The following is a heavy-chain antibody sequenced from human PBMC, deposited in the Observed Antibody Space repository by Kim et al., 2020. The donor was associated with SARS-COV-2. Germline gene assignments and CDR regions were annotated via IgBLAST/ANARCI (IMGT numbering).Heavy chain of an antibody. Sequence: GGSLRLSCAASGFSFSNYGMEWVRQAPGKGLEWVAVIWYDGSNKFYADSVKGRFTISRDNSKNMVYLQMNSLTAEDTSVYHCARDRNKGSSYFDYWGQGTLVTVSS. D-gene: IGHD1-1*01. V-gene: IGHV3-33*01. J-gene: IGHJ4*02. CDR3: ARDRNKGSSYFDY. CDR2: IWYDGSNK. CDR1: GFSFSNYG.